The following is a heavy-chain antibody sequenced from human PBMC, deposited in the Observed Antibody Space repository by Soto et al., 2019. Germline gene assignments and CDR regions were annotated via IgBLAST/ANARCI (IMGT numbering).Heavy chain of an antibody. D-gene: IGHD2-21*02. V-gene: IGHV1-69*04. J-gene: IGHJ5*02. CDR1: GHTFSSYT. Sequence: GASVKVSCKGSGHTFSSYTISWVRQAPGQGLEWMGRIIPTLGIVNYAQDFQGRVTISADKSTSTAYMELSSLRSEDTAVYYCARDKYCVTSTCYSYSWFDPWDQGTLVTVSS. CDR2: IIPTLGIV. CDR3: ARDKYCVTSTCYSYSWFDP.